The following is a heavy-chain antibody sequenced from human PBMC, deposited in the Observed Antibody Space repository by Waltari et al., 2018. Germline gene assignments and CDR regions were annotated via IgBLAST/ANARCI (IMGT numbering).Heavy chain of an antibody. CDR3: ARDSGYCTTTSCRGDAFDI. Sequence: EVQLVESGGGLVQPGGSLRLSCAASGFTFGSHWMSWVRQAPGKGLEWVANIKKDGSEKYHVDSVKGRFTIARDNAKNSLYLQMNSLRAEDTAVYYCARDSGYCTTTSCRGDAFDIWGQGTIVTVSS. V-gene: IGHV3-7*03. CDR1: GFTFGSHW. J-gene: IGHJ3*02. CDR2: IKKDGSEK. D-gene: IGHD2-2*03.